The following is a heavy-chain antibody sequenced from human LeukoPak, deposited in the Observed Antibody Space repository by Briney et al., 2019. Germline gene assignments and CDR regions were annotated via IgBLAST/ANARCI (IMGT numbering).Heavy chain of an antibody. Sequence: GESLKISCKSSGYSFTSYWIGWVRQMPGKGLEWMGIIYPGDSDTRYSPSFQGQVTISADKSISTAYLQWSSLKASDTAMYYCARHRGLGAARRNDAFDIWGQGTMVTVSS. CDR1: GYSFTSYW. CDR2: IYPGDSDT. V-gene: IGHV5-51*01. D-gene: IGHD6-6*01. J-gene: IGHJ3*02. CDR3: ARHRGLGAARRNDAFDI.